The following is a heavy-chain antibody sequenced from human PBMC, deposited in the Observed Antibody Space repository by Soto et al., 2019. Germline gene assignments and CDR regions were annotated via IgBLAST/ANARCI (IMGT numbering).Heavy chain of an antibody. Sequence: QVQLQESGPRLVKPSETLSLTCTVSGGSISHFYWSWIRQSPGKGLDWLGYIYDSRSTSYNPSLMRRVTMSMDTSKTQFSLNLSSVAAEDTAVYFCAAAYYAILTGRLAFDIWGHGTMVTVSS. CDR3: AAAYYAILTGRLAFDI. D-gene: IGHD3-9*01. V-gene: IGHV4-59*01. J-gene: IGHJ3*02. CDR1: GGSISHFY. CDR2: IYDSRST.